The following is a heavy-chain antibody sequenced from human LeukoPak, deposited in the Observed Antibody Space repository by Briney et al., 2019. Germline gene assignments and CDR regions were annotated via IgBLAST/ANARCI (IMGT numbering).Heavy chain of an antibody. Sequence: GGSLRLSCAASGFTFDDYAKHWVRQAPGKGLEWVSGISWNSGSIGYADSVKGRFTISRDNAKNSLYLQMNSLRAEDTALYYCAKVVGGWYNYFDYWGQGTLVTVSS. J-gene: IGHJ4*02. CDR2: ISWNSGSI. V-gene: IGHV3-9*01. D-gene: IGHD6-19*01. CDR1: GFTFDDYA. CDR3: AKVVGGWYNYFDY.